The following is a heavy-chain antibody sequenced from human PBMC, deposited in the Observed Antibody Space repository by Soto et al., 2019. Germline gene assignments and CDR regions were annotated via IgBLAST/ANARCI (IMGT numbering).Heavy chain of an antibody. CDR3: VRSRFVALGVTLVDY. CDR2: IYSGGST. J-gene: IGHJ4*02. D-gene: IGHD3-16*01. CDR1: GFTVSNNC. Sequence: EVQLVESGGGLVQPGGSLRLSFAASGFTVSNNCINWVRQAPGKGLEWVSIIYSGGSTYYADSVKGRFTISRDNSKNTLYLQMTSLRAEDTAVYYCVRSRFVALGVTLVDYWGQGTLVTVSS. V-gene: IGHV3-66*01.